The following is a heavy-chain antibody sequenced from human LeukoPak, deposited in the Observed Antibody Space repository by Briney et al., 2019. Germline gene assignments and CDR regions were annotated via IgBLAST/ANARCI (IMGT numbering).Heavy chain of an antibody. D-gene: IGHD3-10*01. V-gene: IGHV1-2*02. CDR2: INPNSGGT. J-gene: IGHJ5*02. Sequence: ASVTVSCKASGYTFTCYYMHWVRQAPGQGLEWMGWINPNSGGTNYAQKFQGRVTMTRDTSISTAYMELSRLRSDDTAVYYCARCGYGSGSNWFDPWGQGTLVTVSS. CDR3: ARCGYGSGSNWFDP. CDR1: GYTFTCYY.